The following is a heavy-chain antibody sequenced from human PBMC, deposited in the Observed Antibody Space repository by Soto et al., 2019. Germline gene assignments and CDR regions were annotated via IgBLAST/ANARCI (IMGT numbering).Heavy chain of an antibody. CDR1: GGTFSSYA. Sequence: SVKVSCKASGGTFSSYAISWVRQAPGQGLEWMGGIIPIFGTANYAQKFQGRVTITADESTSTAYMELSSLRSEDTAVYYCARNGLAYCSGGSCYWFDPWGQGALVTVSS. CDR3: ARNGLAYCSGGSCYWFDP. J-gene: IGHJ5*02. D-gene: IGHD2-15*01. CDR2: IIPIFGTA. V-gene: IGHV1-69*13.